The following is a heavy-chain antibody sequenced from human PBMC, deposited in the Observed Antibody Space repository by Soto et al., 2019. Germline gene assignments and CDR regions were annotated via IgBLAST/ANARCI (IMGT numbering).Heavy chain of an antibody. J-gene: IGHJ6*02. V-gene: IGHV3-23*01. CDR1: GFTFSSYA. CDR3: GKWEGAAWIQLWSTGYGMDV. CDR2: ISGSGVST. Sequence: EVQLLESGGGLVQPGGSLRLSCAASGFTFSSYAMSWVRQAPGKGLEWVSAISGSGVSTYYADSVKGRFTISRDNSKNTLYLQLNRLRAGDTAVYYCGKWEGAAWIQLWSTGYGMDVWGQGTTVTVSS. D-gene: IGHD5-18*01.